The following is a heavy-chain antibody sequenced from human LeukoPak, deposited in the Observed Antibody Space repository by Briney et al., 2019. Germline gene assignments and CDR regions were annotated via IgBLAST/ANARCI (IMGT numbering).Heavy chain of an antibody. CDR2: INSDGSST. CDR3: ARDDDSRYYYYYMDV. D-gene: IGHD2-21*02. V-gene: IGHV3-74*01. Sequence: PGGSLRLSCAASGFTFSSYWMHWVRQAPGKGLVWASRINSDGSSTSYADSVKGRFTISRDNAKNTLYLQMNSLRAEDTAVYYCARDDDSRYYYYYMDVWGKGTTVTVSS. J-gene: IGHJ6*03. CDR1: GFTFSSYW.